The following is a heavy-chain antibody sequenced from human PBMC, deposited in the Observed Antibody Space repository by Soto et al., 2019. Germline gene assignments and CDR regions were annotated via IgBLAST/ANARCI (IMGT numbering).Heavy chain of an antibody. CDR2: IWADGSRQ. CDR1: GFAFSTYG. CDR3: VGGTGYWGRSDY. Sequence: QVQLVESGGGVIQPGKSLRLSCSASGFAFSTYGMHWVRQAPGKGLEWVAVIWADGSRQFYGDSVKGRFTISRDTSKNTLYLQINSLRVDGTAVYFCVGGTGYWGRSDYWGQGTLVNVSS. D-gene: IGHD3-9*01. J-gene: IGHJ4*02. V-gene: IGHV3-33*08.